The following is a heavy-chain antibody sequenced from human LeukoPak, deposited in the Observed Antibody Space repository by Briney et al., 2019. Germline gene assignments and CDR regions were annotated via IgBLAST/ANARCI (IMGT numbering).Heavy chain of an antibody. CDR1: DGSISTSSYY. CDR2: IYYSGST. CDR3: ARSTYYYDSSGYQRYIDL. J-gene: IGHJ2*01. Sequence: SETLSLTCTVSDGSISTSSYYWGWIRQPPGKGLEWIGSIYYSGSTYDNPSLKSRVTISIDTSKNQFSLKLTSVTAADTAVYYCARSTYYYDSSGYQRYIDLWGRGTLVTVSS. D-gene: IGHD3-22*01. V-gene: IGHV4-39*07.